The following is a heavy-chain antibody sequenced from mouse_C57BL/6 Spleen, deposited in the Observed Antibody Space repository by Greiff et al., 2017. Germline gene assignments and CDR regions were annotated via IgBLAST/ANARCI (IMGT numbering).Heavy chain of an antibody. CDR1: GYTFTSYW. J-gene: IGHJ2*01. Sequence: QVQLQQPGAELVKPGASVKVSCKASGYTFTSYWMHWVKQRPGQGLEWIGRIYPSDSDTNYNQKFKGKATLTVDKSSSTAYMQLSSLTSEDSAVYYCAIMVTPYYFDYWGQGTTLTVSS. D-gene: IGHD2-2*01. CDR2: IYPSDSDT. V-gene: IGHV1-74*01. CDR3: AIMVTPYYFDY.